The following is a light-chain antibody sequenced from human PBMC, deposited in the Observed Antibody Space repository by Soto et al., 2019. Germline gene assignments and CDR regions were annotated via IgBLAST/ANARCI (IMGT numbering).Light chain of an antibody. CDR3: GSYTSSSPHWV. CDR2: EVS. Sequence: QSVLTQPASVSGSPGQSITISCTGTSSDVGGYNYVSWYQQHPGKAPKLMIYEVSNRPSGVSNRFAGSKSGNTASLTISGGQAEDEAGYYCGSYTSSSPHWVFGGGTKVTVL. V-gene: IGLV2-14*01. CDR1: SSDVGGYNY. J-gene: IGLJ3*02.